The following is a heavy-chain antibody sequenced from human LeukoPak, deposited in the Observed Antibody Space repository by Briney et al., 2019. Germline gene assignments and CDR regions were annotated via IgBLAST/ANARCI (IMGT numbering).Heavy chain of an antibody. J-gene: IGHJ4*02. Sequence: GESLKISCKGSGYTFTSYWIGWVRQMPGKGLEWMGLRNPADSDTRYSPSFQGQVTISVDKSISTAYLEWSSLKASDTAMYYCARDGDGSGSYYNGDFDYWGQGTLVTVSS. D-gene: IGHD3-10*01. CDR1: GYTFTSYW. CDR3: ARDGDGSGSYYNGDFDY. CDR2: RNPADSDT. V-gene: IGHV5-51*01.